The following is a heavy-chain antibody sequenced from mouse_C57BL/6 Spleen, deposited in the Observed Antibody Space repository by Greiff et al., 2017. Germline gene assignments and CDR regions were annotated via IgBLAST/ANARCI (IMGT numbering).Heavy chain of an antibody. J-gene: IGHJ1*03. V-gene: IGHV1-18*01. CDR3: ARRIYYEYVGYFDV. Sequence: EVKLQESGPELVKPGASVKIPCKASGYTFTDYNMDWVKQSHGQSLEWIGDINPNNGGTIYNQKFKGKATLTVDTSSSTAYMDLRSLTSEETAVYYCARRIYYEYVGYFDVWGTGTTVTVSS. CDR2: INPNNGGT. D-gene: IGHD2-4*01. CDR1: GYTFTDYN.